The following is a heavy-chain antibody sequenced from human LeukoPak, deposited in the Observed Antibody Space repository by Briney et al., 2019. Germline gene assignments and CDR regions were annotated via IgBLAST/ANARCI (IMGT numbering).Heavy chain of an antibody. Sequence: GGSLRLSCEASGFMFSSYWMSWVRQAPGKGLEWVANIKEDGSDKNYVDSVKGRFTISRDNAKNSVFPQMNSLRAEDTAVYYCARHTDIAPLSSLKYWGQGTLVTVSS. CDR2: IKEDGSDK. D-gene: IGHD6-13*01. CDR3: ARHTDIAPLSSLKY. V-gene: IGHV3-7*05. CDR1: GFMFSSYW. J-gene: IGHJ4*02.